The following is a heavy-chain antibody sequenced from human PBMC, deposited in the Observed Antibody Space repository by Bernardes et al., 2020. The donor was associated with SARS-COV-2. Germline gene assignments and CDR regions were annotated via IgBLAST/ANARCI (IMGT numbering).Heavy chain of an antibody. CDR3: ARHENDYDPPWFDP. V-gene: IGHV5-51*01. CDR2: IYPGDSDT. Sequence: GESLMISCKGSGYSFTSYWIGWVRQMPGTGLEWMGIIYPGDSDTRYSPSFQGQVTISADKSISTAYLQWSSLKASDTAMYYCARHENDYDPPWFDPWGQGTLVTVSS. J-gene: IGHJ5*02. D-gene: IGHD4-17*01. CDR1: GYSFTSYW.